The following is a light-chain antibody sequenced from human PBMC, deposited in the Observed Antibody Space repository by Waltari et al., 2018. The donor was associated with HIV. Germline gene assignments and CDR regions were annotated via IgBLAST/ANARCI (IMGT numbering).Light chain of an antibody. CDR2: WAS. CDR1: QSILFFSNNKNC. Sequence: DIVMTQSPDSLAVSLGARATINCEASQSILFFSNNKNCLAWFQQKPGQPPKLLIYWASTREIGVPDRFSGSESGTDFTLTISTLQAEDVGVYYCQQYYDIPYTFGQGTKLEIK. J-gene: IGKJ2*01. V-gene: IGKV4-1*01. CDR3: QQYYDIPYT.